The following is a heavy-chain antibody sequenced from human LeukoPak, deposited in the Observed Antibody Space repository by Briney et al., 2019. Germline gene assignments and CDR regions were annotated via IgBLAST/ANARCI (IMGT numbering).Heavy chain of an antibody. CDR1: GFTFNTAW. CDR3: AADTGHAFYV. D-gene: IGHD3-9*01. J-gene: IGHJ3*01. Sequence: RSGGSLRPSCAASGFTFNTAWMHWVRQTPGKGLVWVSRIYSDGSDKTYADSVKGRFTISRDHAKNTLYLQMNSLRAEDTAVYYCAADTGHAFYVWGQGTMVTASS. CDR2: IYSDGSDK. V-gene: IGHV3-74*01.